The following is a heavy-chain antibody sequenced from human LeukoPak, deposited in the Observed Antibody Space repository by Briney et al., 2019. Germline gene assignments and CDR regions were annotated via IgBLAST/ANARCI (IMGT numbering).Heavy chain of an antibody. CDR2: IYYSGST. V-gene: IGHV4-59*01. Sequence: PSETLSLTCTVSGGFISSYYWSWIRQPPGKGLEWIGYIYYSGSTNYNPSLKSRVTISVDTSKNQFSLKLSSVTAADTAVYYCATRRIAVAAPFDYWGQGTLVTVSS. CDR1: GGFISSYY. D-gene: IGHD6-19*01. CDR3: ATRRIAVAAPFDY. J-gene: IGHJ4*02.